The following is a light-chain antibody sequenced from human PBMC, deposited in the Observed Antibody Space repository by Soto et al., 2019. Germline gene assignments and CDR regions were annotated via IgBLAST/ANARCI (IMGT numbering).Light chain of an antibody. J-gene: IGKJ4*01. CDR1: QGISSY. V-gene: IGKV1-9*01. CDR2: AAS. CDR3: QQLNSYPLT. Sequence: IQFTQSPSSLFASVGDRVTLTFRASQGISSYLAWYQQKPGKAPKLLIYAASTLQSGVPSRFGGSGSGTDFTLTISSLQPEDFATYYCQQLNSYPLTFGGGTKVDIK.